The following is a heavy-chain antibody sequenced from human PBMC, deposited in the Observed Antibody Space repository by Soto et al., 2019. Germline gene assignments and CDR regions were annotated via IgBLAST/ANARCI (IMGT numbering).Heavy chain of an antibody. Sequence: QVQLQESGPGLVKPSQTLSLTCTVSGGSISSGGYYWSWIRQHPGKGLEWIGYIYYSGSTYYNPSLNSRVTISVDTSKNQFSLKLSSVTAADTAVYYCARGCPGSRCYKAFDYWGQGTLVTVSS. CDR2: IYYSGST. CDR3: ARGCPGSRCYKAFDY. J-gene: IGHJ4*02. CDR1: GGSISSGGYY. D-gene: IGHD2-2*02. V-gene: IGHV4-31*03.